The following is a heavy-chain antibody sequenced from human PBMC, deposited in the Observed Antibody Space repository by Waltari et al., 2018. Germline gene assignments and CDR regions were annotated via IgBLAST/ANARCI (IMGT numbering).Heavy chain of an antibody. J-gene: IGHJ4*02. V-gene: IGHV3-21*01. CDR1: GFTFSSYT. Sequence: EVQLVESGGGLVKPGGSLRLSCAASGFTFSSYTMNWVRQAPGQRVEWVSSISSSRSYIDYADSVKGRFPSSRDNAKNSLYLQMNSLRAEDTAVYYCARIKSLGYFDYWGQGTLVTVSS. D-gene: IGHD7-27*01. CDR2: ISSSRSYI. CDR3: ARIKSLGYFDY.